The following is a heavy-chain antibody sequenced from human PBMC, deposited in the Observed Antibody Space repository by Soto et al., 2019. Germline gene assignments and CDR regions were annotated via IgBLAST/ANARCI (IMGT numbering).Heavy chain of an antibody. CDR1: GFIVSSSY. J-gene: IGHJ4*02. CDR2: IYNDGST. V-gene: IGHV3-66*01. CDR3: ARDSYTRH. Sequence: EVQLVESGGGLVQPGGSLRLSCAASGFIVSSSYMSWVRQAPGKGLEWVSIIYNDGSTYYADSVKGRFNISRDNSKNTLYLQILSLRAEDTAVYYCARDSYTRHWGQGTLVTVSS. D-gene: IGHD4-4*01.